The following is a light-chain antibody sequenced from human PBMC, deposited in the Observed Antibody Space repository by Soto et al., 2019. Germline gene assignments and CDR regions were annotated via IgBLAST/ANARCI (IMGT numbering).Light chain of an antibody. J-gene: IGLJ2*01. CDR3: AAGDDRLSGPGV. V-gene: IGLV1-47*01. Sequence: QSVLTQPPSASGTPGQRVTISCSGSSSNIGSNYVYWYQQLPGTAPKLLIYRNNQRPSGVPDRFSGSKSGTSASLAISGLRSEDEADYYCAAGDDRLSGPGVFGGGTKLTVL. CDR1: SSNIGSNY. CDR2: RNN.